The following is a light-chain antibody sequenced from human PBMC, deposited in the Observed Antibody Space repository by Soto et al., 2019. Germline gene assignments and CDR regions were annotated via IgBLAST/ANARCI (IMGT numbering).Light chain of an antibody. CDR3: CSYAGSSTYV. J-gene: IGLJ1*01. CDR1: SSDVGTYNL. CDR2: EGS. Sequence: QAVATQPASVSGSPGQSITISCTGTSSDVGTYNLVSWYQHHPGKAPKLMIYEGSKRPSGVSNRFSGSKSGNTASLTISGLQAEDEADYYCCSYAGSSTYVFGTGTKLTVL. V-gene: IGLV2-23*01.